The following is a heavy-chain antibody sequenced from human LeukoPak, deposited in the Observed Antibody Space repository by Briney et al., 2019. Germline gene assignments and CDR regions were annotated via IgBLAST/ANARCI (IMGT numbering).Heavy chain of an antibody. D-gene: IGHD3-10*01. CDR2: ISAYNGNT. CDR1: GYTFTSYG. J-gene: IGHJ4*02. V-gene: IGHV1-18*01. CDR3: ARDYMVRGVTLFDY. Sequence: GASVKVSCKASGYTFTSYGISWVRQAPGQGLEWMGWISAYNGNTNYAQKLQGRVTMTTDTSTSTAYMELRSLRSDDTAVYYCARDYMVRGVTLFDYWGQGTLVTVSS.